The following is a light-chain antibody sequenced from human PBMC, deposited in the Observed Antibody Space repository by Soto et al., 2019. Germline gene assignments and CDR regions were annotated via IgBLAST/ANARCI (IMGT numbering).Light chain of an antibody. CDR2: EVT. CDR1: SSDVGAYKY. V-gene: IGLV2-8*01. J-gene: IGLJ3*02. Sequence: QSALTQPPSASGSPGQSVTISCTGTSSDVGAYKYVSWYQQYPGKAPKLMIYEVTKRPSGVPDRFSGSKSGNTASLTVSGLQAEDEADYYCTSYEGNDIWVFGGGTQLTVL. CDR3: TSYEGNDIWV.